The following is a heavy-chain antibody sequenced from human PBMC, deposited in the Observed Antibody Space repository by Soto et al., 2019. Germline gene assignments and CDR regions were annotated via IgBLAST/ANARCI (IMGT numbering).Heavy chain of an antibody. V-gene: IGHV3-30-3*01. CDR2: ISYDGSNK. CDR3: VSHYYDSSGPQSDALDI. Sequence: QVQLVESGGGVVQPGRSLRLSCAASGFTFSSYAMHWVRQAPGKGLEWVAVISYDGSNKYYADSVKGRFTISRDNSKNTLYLQMNGLRAEDTAVYYCVSHYYDSSGPQSDALDIWGQGTMVTVSS. J-gene: IGHJ3*02. D-gene: IGHD3-22*01. CDR1: GFTFSSYA.